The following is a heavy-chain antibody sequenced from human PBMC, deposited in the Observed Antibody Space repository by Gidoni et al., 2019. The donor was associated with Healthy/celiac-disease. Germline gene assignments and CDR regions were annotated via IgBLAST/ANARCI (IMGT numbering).Heavy chain of an antibody. CDR1: GGSISSYY. CDR2: IYYSGST. J-gene: IGHJ6*03. CDR3: ASSQLGTYYYYYMDV. Sequence: QVQLQESGPGLVKPSETLSLTCTVPGGSISSYYWSWIRQPPGKGLEWIWYIYYSGSTNYNPSLKSRVTISVDTSKNQFSLKLSSVTAADTAVYYCASSQLGTYYYYYMDVWGKGTTVTVSS. D-gene: IGHD7-27*01. V-gene: IGHV4-59*08.